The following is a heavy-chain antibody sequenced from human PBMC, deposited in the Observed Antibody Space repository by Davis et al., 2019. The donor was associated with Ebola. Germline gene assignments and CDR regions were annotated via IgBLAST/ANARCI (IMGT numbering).Heavy chain of an antibody. V-gene: IGHV4-59*01. J-gene: IGHJ4*02. D-gene: IGHD3-22*01. CDR2: IYHSESS. Sequence: SETLSLTCTVSGGSISSSYWSWIRQPPGKGLEWIGYIYHSESSNYNPSLKSRVTISVDTSKNQFSLKLSSVTAADTAVYYCARAGPYYYDSSGYHRAYAFDIRGQGTLVTVSS. CDR1: GGSISSSY. CDR3: ARAGPYYYDSSGYHRAYAFDI.